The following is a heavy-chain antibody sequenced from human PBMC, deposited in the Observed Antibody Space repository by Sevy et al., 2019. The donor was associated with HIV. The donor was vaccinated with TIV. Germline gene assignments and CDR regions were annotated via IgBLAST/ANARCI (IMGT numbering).Heavy chain of an antibody. CDR3: ARTLPVTYYDFWSGYRSWFDP. CDR2: IYHSGST. CDR1: GYSISSGYY. J-gene: IGHJ5*02. Sequence: SETLSLTCAVSGYSISSGYYWGWIRQPPGKGLEWIGSIYHSGSTYYNPSLKSRVTISVDTFKNQFSLKLSSVTAADTAVYYCARTLPVTYYDFWSGYRSWFDPWGQGTLVTVSS. D-gene: IGHD3-3*01. V-gene: IGHV4-38-2*01.